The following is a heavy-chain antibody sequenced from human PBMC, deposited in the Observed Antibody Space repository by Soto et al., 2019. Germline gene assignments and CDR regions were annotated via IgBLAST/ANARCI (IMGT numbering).Heavy chain of an antibody. Sequence: EVQLVQSGGDLVQPGGSLRLSCVASGFTFSTYWMTWVRQAPGMGLEWVAGIKEDGSEEVYVDSVKGRFSISRDNAKTSLYLQLDCLRAVDTAVYYCATAISSRFSNFDDWGQGSLVTVSS. V-gene: IGHV3-7*01. J-gene: IGHJ4*02. D-gene: IGHD2-2*01. CDR2: IKEDGSEE. CDR1: GFTFSTYW. CDR3: ATAISSRFSNFDD.